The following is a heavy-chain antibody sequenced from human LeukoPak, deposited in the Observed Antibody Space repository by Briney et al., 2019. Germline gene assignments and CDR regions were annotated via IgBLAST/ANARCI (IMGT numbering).Heavy chain of an antibody. CDR2: ISSSSSTI. V-gene: IGHV3-48*04. CDR1: GFTFSSYS. Sequence: GGSLRLSCAASGFTFSSYSMNWVRQAPGKGLEWVSYISSSSSTIYYADSVKGRFTISRDNAKNSLYLQMNSLRAEDTAVYYCARVYSSSSPYYYYYYMDVWGKGTTVTVSS. D-gene: IGHD6-6*01. CDR3: ARVYSSSSPYYYYYYMDV. J-gene: IGHJ6*03.